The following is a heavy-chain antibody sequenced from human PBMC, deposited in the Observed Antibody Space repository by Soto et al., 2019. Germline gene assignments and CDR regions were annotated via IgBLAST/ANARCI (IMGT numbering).Heavy chain of an antibody. CDR2: ISNNGDTA. J-gene: IGHJ4*02. V-gene: IGHV3-23*01. Sequence: EVQLLESGGGLVQPGGSLTLSYATSGFTFSSYAMVWVRQAAEKGLEWVASISNNGDTAYYADSVKGRFTISRGNSENTLYLQMNGLRADDTALYFCAKSRVFIGAIVTLLDSWGQGTQVTVSS. CDR1: GFTFSSYA. CDR3: AKSRVFIGAIVTLLDS. D-gene: IGHD3-16*02.